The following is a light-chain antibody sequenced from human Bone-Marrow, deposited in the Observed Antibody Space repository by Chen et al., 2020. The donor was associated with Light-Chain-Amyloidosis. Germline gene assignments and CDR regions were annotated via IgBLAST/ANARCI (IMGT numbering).Light chain of an antibody. Sequence: SYVLTQLSSVPVAPGQTATIACGGNNVGHTSGPWYQQTPGQAPLLVVYDDSDRPSGIPGRLSGSNSGNTATLTISRVEAGDEADYYCQVWDRSSDRPVFGGGTKLTVL. CDR2: DDS. J-gene: IGLJ3*02. CDR1: NVGHTS. CDR3: QVWDRSSDRPV. V-gene: IGLV3-21*02.